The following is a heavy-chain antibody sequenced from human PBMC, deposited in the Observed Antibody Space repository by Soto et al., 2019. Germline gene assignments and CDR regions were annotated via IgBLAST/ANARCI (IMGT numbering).Heavy chain of an antibody. CDR3: ARGQFHHVSNYYYALDV. V-gene: IGHV1-69*01. CDR1: GGTFSSYA. J-gene: IGHJ6*02. Sequence: QVQLVQSGAEVKKPGSSVKVSCKASGGTFSSYAISWVRQAPGQGLEWMGGFIPMFNRPHSARKFQGRVTITADESTSTAYMDLSSLRSEDTAVYYCARGQFHHVSNYYYALDVWGQVTTVTVSS. CDR2: FIPMFNRP.